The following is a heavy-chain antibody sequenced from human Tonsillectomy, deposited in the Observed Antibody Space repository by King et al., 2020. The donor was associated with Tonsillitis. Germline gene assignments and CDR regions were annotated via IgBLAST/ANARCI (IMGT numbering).Heavy chain of an antibody. CDR1: GFTFSSYA. CDR3: AKDLLITYDTAGYTDN. D-gene: IGHD5-18*01. J-gene: IGHJ4*02. CDR2: ISGIGGST. V-gene: IGHV3-23*04. Sequence: VQLVESGGGLVQPGGSLRLSCAASGFTFSSYAMSWVRQAPGKGLEWVSGISGIGGSTYHADAVKCRFTISRDNSKNTLDLEMNSLGAEDAAIYYCAKDLLITYDTAGYTDNWGQGTRVTVSS.